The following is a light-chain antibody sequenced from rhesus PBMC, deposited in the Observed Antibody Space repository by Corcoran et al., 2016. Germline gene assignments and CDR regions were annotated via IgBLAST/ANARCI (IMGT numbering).Light chain of an antibody. J-gene: IGKJ3*01. CDR2: GAA. CDR1: QSVSSY. Sequence: QVILTQSPATLTLSPGERATPSCRASQSVSSYLAWYQQKPGQAPRLLIQGAASRATGNPDRYSGSGSGTDFTLTIRNLEPADFTVYYYQKYSSSPFTFSPVTKLGIQ. CDR3: QKYSSSPFT. V-gene: IGKV3-53*01.